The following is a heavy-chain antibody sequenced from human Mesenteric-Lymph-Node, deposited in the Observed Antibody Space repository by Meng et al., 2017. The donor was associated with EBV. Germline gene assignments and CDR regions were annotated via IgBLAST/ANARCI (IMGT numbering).Heavy chain of an antibody. CDR3: VRSRRLFDWLPVQPS. V-gene: IGHV1-18*01. D-gene: IGHD3-9*01. CDR2: ISVFNGDT. CDR1: GYTLASYG. J-gene: IGHJ5*02. Sequence: GQSGSELNNPGASVKVSCSVFGYTLASYGISWVRQAPGQGLEWMGWISVFNGDTNYAQNFQGRLTLTTDTSTATAYMELRSLRSDDTAVYYCVRSRRLFDWLPVQPSWGQGTLVTVSS.